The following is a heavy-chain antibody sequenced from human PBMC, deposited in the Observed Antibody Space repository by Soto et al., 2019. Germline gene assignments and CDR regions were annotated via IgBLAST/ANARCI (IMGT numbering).Heavy chain of an antibody. J-gene: IGHJ5*02. V-gene: IGHV1-18*01. CDR2: ISAYNGNT. CDR3: ARRFLEWTFNWFDP. Sequence: VKVSCKASGYTFTSYGISWVRQAPGQGLEWMGWISAYNGNTNYAQKLQGRVTMTTDTSTSTAYMELRSLRSDDTAVYYCARRFLEWTFNWFDPWGQGTLVTVSS. CDR1: GYTFTSYG. D-gene: IGHD3-3*01.